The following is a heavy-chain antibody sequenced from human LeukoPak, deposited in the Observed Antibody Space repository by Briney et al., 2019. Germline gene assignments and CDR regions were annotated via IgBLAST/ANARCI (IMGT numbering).Heavy chain of an antibody. D-gene: IGHD2/OR15-2a*01. V-gene: IGHV3-7*01. CDR1: GFTFRNYW. Sequence: GGSLRLSCVASGFTFRNYWMSWVRQAPGKGLEWVAHIKQDGSQEQYVGSVKGRFTISRDNAKNSLYLQMSGLRVEDTAVYYCARGQTTFEVWGQGTLVTVSS. CDR3: ARGQTTFEV. J-gene: IGHJ4*02. CDR2: IKQDGSQE.